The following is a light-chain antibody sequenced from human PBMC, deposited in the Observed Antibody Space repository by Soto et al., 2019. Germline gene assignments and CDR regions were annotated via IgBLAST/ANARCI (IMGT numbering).Light chain of an antibody. J-gene: IGKJ1*01. CDR3: QHYGSSRT. CDR2: DTS. CDR1: QSVSSSY. V-gene: IGKV3-20*01. Sequence: ETVLTQSPGTLSLSPGERATLSCRASQSVSSSYSAWYQQKLGQAPRLLIYDTSSRATGIPDRFSGSGSGTDFTLTISRLEPEDFAVYYCQHYGSSRTFGQGTKVEIK.